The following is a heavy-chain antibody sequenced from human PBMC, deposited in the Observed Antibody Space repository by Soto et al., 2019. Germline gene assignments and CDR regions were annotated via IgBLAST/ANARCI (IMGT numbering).Heavy chain of an antibody. CDR1: GFTFSSYA. Sequence: EVQLLESGGGLVQPGGSLRLSCAASGFTFSSYAMSWVRQAPGKGLEWVSAISGSGGSTYYADSVKGRFTISRDNSKNTRYLQMNSLRAEDTAVYYCAKDPYCSGGSCYSYYFDYWDQGTLVTVSS. J-gene: IGHJ4*02. CDR2: ISGSGGST. V-gene: IGHV3-23*01. CDR3: AKDPYCSGGSCYSYYFDY. D-gene: IGHD2-15*01.